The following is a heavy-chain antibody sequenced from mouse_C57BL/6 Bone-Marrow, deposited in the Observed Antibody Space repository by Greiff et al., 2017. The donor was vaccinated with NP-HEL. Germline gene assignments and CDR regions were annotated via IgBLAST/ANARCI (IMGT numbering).Heavy chain of an antibody. D-gene: IGHD2-4*01. Sequence: QVQLQQPGAELVKPGASVKLSCKASGYTFTSYWMQWVKQRPGQGLEWIGEIDPSDSDTNYNQKFKGKATLTVDTSSSTAYMQLSSLTSEDYAVYYGAIYHDYARSYAYWGQGTLVTVAA. CDR2: IDPSDSDT. CDR3: AIYHDYARSYAY. CDR1: GYTFTSYW. V-gene: IGHV1-50*01. J-gene: IGHJ3*01.